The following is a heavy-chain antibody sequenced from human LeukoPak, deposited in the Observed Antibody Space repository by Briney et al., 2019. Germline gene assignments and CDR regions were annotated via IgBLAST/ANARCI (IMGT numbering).Heavy chain of an antibody. V-gene: IGHV3-15*01. CDR1: GFTFSSAW. J-gene: IGHJ5*01. Sequence: GGSLRLSCAASGFTFSSAWMGWVRQAPGKGLEWVGRIKSKTDGGTTDYAAPVKVRFTISRDDSKTTLYLQMSSVKIEDTAVYYCTTDRGRTELPLFASWGQGTLVTVSS. CDR2: IKSKTDGGTT. D-gene: IGHD1-26*01. CDR3: TTDRGRTELPLFAS.